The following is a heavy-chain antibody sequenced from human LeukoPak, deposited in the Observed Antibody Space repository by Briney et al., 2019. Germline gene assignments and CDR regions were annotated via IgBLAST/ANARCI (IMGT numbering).Heavy chain of an antibody. J-gene: IGHJ4*02. V-gene: IGHV3-30*04. Sequence: GGSLRLSCAASGFTFSTYAMNWVRQAPGKGLEWVAVISDDGRHNYYADSVKGRFTISRDNTKSTLYLQMNSLRDDDSAAYFCARVYLERLTAGYFDHWGQGTQVTVSP. CDR2: ISDDGRHN. CDR3: ARVYLERLTAGYFDH. CDR1: GFTFSTYA. D-gene: IGHD2-8*01.